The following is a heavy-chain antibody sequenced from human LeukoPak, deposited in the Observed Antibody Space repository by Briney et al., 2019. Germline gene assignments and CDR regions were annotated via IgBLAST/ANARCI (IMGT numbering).Heavy chain of an antibody. CDR3: ERAVYYDSSGYLYYYYYYMDV. J-gene: IGHJ6*03. Sequence: GGSLRLSCAASGFTFSSYAMHWVRQAPGKGLEWVAVISYDGSNKYYADSVKGRFTISRDNSKNTLYLQMNSLRAEDTAVYYCERAVYYDSSGYLYYYYYYMDVWGKGTTVTVSS. CDR1: GFTFSSYA. D-gene: IGHD3-22*01. V-gene: IGHV3-30*04. CDR2: ISYDGSNK.